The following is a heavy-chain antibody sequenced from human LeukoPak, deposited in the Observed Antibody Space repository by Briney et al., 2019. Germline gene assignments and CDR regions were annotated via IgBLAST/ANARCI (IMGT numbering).Heavy chain of an antibody. CDR2: INWDGGAY. CDR1: GNTFDDYG. J-gene: IGHJ4*02. CDR3: ARDLSSSWNSLAY. V-gene: IGHV3-20*04. Sequence: GGSLRLSCTDSGNTFDDYGMTWVRQAPGKGLKWVSGINWDGGAYNYAASVKGRFTISRDNAKNSLYLEMNTLRVEDTAVYFCARDLSSSWNSLAYWGRGFLVIVSS. D-gene: IGHD2-2*01.